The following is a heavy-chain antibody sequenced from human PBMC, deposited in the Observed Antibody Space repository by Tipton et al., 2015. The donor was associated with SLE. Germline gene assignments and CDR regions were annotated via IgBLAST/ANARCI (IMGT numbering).Heavy chain of an antibody. CDR3: ARGKEYSGYVFDY. CDR2: ISSSGSTI. J-gene: IGHJ4*02. Sequence: GSLRLSCAASGFTFSSYEMNWVRQAPGKGLEWVSYISSSGSTIYYADSVKGRFTISRDNAKNSLYLQMNSLRAEDTAVYYCARGKEYSGYVFDYWGQGTLVTVSS. CDR1: GFTFSSYE. V-gene: IGHV3-48*03. D-gene: IGHD5-12*01.